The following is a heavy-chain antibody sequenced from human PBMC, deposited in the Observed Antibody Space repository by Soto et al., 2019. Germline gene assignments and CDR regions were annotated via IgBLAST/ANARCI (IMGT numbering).Heavy chain of an antibody. J-gene: IGHJ5*02. D-gene: IGHD6-13*01. CDR2: ISGSGGST. CDR3: AKDRVDSSSRYGGCWFDP. Sequence: GGSLRLSCAASGFTFSSYAMSWVRQAPGKGLEWVSAISGSGGSTYYADSVKGRFTISRDNSKNTLYLQMNSLRAEDTAVYYCAKDRVDSSSRYGGCWFDPWGQGTLVTVSS. V-gene: IGHV3-23*01. CDR1: GFTFSSYA.